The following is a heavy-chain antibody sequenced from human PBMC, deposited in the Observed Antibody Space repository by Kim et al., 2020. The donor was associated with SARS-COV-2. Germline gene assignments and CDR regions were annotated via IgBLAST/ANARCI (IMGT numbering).Heavy chain of an antibody. CDR1: GGSISSANW. CDR3: SRCPVGSSSFWFDS. Sequence: SETLSLTCAVSGGSISSANWWNWVRQPPGKRLEWIGEISHSGSTNYKPSLKNRVTISIDKSKNQFSLRLSSVTAADTAVYYCSRCPVGSSSFWFDSWGQGTLVTVSS. D-gene: IGHD6-6*01. J-gene: IGHJ5*01. CDR2: ISHSGST. V-gene: IGHV4-4*02.